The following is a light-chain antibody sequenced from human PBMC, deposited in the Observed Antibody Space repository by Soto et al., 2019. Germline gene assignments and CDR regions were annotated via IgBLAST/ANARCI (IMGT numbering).Light chain of an antibody. CDR2: AAS. J-gene: IGKJ1*01. CDR1: QGIRDD. CDR3: LQDYTYPWT. V-gene: IGKV1-6*01. Sequence: AIQMTQSPSSLAASIGDRVTITCRASQGIRDDLGWYRQRPGKAPELLIFAASSLQGGVPSRFSGSGSGTDFTLPISSLQPEDFATYFCLQDYTYPWTFGQGTKVEVE.